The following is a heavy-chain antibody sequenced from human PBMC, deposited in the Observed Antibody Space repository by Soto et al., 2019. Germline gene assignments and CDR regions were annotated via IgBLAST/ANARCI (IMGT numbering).Heavy chain of an antibody. Sequence: ASVKVSCKASGYTFTGYYVHWVRQAPGQGLEWMGWISPFNGNTNYGQTLQGRVTLTTDTSTSTVYMELRSLRSDDTAVYYCARGFRNDYSDGYYQHWGQGTLVTVSS. CDR3: ARGFRNDYSDGYYQH. J-gene: IGHJ1*01. CDR2: ISPFNGNT. D-gene: IGHD2-15*01. CDR1: GYTFTGYY. V-gene: IGHV1-18*04.